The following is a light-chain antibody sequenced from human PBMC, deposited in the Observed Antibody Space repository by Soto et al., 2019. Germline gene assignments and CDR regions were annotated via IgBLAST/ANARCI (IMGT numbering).Light chain of an antibody. Sequence: DIVLTQSPATLPLSPGERATLSFRASQSVSNNLAWYQKKPGQPPRLLIYGASTEATNIPTRFSGTGSGRDFTLTISSLRSEDFAVYYCQQYNSWPWTFGQGTKVEIK. CDR2: GAS. J-gene: IGKJ1*01. CDR1: QSVSNN. CDR3: QQYNSWPWT. V-gene: IGKV3-15*01.